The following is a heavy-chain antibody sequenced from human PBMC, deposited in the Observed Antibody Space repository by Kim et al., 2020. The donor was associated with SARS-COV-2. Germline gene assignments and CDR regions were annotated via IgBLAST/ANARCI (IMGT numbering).Heavy chain of an antibody. D-gene: IGHD3-22*01. Sequence: GGSLRLSCAASGFTFSSYAMHWVRQAPGKGLEWVAVISYDGSNKYYADSVKGRFTISRDNSKNTLYLQMNSLRAEDTAVYYCTSSYSSGYYYLFDYWGQG. J-gene: IGHJ4*02. V-gene: IGHV3-30*04. CDR3: TSSYSSGYYYLFDY. CDR1: GFTFSSYA. CDR2: ISYDGSNK.